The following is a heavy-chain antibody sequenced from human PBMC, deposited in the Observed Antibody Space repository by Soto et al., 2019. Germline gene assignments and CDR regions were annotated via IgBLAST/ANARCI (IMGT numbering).Heavy chain of an antibody. D-gene: IGHD3-22*01. V-gene: IGHV3-30*18. CDR3: AKESDTYYDFHL. CDR2: VSADGRSQ. Sequence: QVQLVESGGGVVQPGESLTLSCVTSGFAFSNSGMHWVRQAQGKGPEWVAIVSADGRSQHYADSVKGRFTISRDTSKSMVFLQMDSLRAEDTALYYCAKESDTYYDFHLWGQGTLVTVSS. J-gene: IGHJ5*02. CDR1: GFAFSNSG.